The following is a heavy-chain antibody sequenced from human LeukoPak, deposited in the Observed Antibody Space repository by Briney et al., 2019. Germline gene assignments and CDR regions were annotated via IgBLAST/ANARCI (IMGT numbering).Heavy chain of an antibody. J-gene: IGHJ3*02. CDR3: ASTVVTPDDAFDI. D-gene: IGHD4-23*01. CDR1: GFTFSSYA. V-gene: IGHV3-30-3*01. CDR2: ISYDGSNK. Sequence: PGGSLGLSCAASGFTFSSYAMHWVRQAPGKGLEWVAVISYDGSNKYYADSVKGRFTISRDNSKNTLYLQMNSLRAEDTAVYYCASTVVTPDDAFDIWGQGTMVTVSS.